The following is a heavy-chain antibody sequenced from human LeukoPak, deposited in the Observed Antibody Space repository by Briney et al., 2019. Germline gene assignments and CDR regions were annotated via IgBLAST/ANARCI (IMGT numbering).Heavy chain of an antibody. J-gene: IGHJ4*02. Sequence: SQTLSLTCTVSGASIRSGDYYWSWIRQPPGKGLEWIGYIYDSGSTYYNPSLKSRVTISVDTSKNQFSLKLSSVTAADTAVYYCARHASGWLSDLDYWGQGTLVTVSS. CDR3: ARHASGWLSDLDY. CDR2: IYDSGST. D-gene: IGHD6-19*01. V-gene: IGHV4-30-4*01. CDR1: GASIRSGDYY.